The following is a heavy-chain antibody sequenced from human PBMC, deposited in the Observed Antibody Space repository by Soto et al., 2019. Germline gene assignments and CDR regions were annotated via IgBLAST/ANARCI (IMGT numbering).Heavy chain of an antibody. Sequence: GGSLRLSCAASGFTFSSYAMHWVRQAPGKGLEWVAVISYDGSNKYYADSVKGRFTISRDNSKNTLYLQMNSLRAEDTAVYYCARDRTSFSLYCTNGVCQPNWFDPWGQGTLVTVSS. CDR1: GFTFSSYA. D-gene: IGHD2-8*01. V-gene: IGHV3-30-3*01. J-gene: IGHJ5*02. CDR2: ISYDGSNK. CDR3: ARDRTSFSLYCTNGVCQPNWFDP.